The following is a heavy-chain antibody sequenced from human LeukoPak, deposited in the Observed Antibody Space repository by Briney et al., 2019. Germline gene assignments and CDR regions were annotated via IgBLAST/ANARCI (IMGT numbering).Heavy chain of an antibody. J-gene: IGHJ4*02. V-gene: IGHV3-23*01. Sequence: GGSLRLSCAASGFTFKNEPMNWVRQAPGKGLEWVSAISGSGGSTYYADSVKGRFTISRDNSKNTLYLQMNSLRAEDTAVYYCANRIAARPEFDYWGQGTLVTVSS. CDR2: ISGSGGST. CDR1: GFTFKNEP. D-gene: IGHD6-6*01. CDR3: ANRIAARPEFDY.